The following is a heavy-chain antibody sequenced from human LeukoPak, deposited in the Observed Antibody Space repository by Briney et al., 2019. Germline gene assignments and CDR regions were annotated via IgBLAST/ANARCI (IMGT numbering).Heavy chain of an antibody. V-gene: IGHV1-2*02. CDR3: ARDQVLLWFGELFPQYYFDY. J-gene: IGHJ4*02. D-gene: IGHD3-10*01. CDR2: INPNSGGT. Sequence: GSVKVSCKASGYTFTGYYMHWARQAPGQGLEWMGWINPNSGGTNYAQKFQGRVTMTRDTSISTAYMELSRLRSDDTAVYYCARDQVLLWFGELFPQYYFDYWGQGTLVTVSS. CDR1: GYTFTGYY.